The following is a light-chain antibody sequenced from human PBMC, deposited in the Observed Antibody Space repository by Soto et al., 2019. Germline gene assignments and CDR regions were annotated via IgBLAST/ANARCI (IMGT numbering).Light chain of an antibody. CDR3: LQAYNFPRT. J-gene: IGKJ1*01. Sequence: EIVLTQSPGTLSLSPGERATLSCRASQSVSNNYLAWYQQKPGQAPRLLIYGASNRATGIPDRFSGSGSGTDFTLTISRLEPEDFAIYYCLQAYNFPRTFGQGTRVEVK. CDR1: QSVSNNY. V-gene: IGKV3-20*01. CDR2: GAS.